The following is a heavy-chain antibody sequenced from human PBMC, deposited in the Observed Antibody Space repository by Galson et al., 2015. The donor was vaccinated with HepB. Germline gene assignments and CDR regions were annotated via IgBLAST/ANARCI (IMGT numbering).Heavy chain of an antibody. CDR1: GGTFSSYA. V-gene: IGHV1-69*13. J-gene: IGHJ4*02. D-gene: IGHD3-3*01. CDR3: ARGSGYYVNYFDN. CDR2: IIGMFGTT. Sequence: SVKVSCKASGGTFSSYAISWVRQAPGQGLEWMGGIIGMFGTTNYAQKFQGRVTITADEFTSTAYMELRSLRSEDTAVYYCARGSGYYVNYFDNWGQGTLVTVSS.